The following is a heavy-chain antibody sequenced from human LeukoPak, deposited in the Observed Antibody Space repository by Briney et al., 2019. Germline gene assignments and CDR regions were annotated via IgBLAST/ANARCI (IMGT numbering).Heavy chain of an antibody. CDR3: ARGDSSGRRRGFDY. V-gene: IGHV4-34*01. CDR1: GGSFSGYY. Sequence: SETLSLTCAVYGGSFSGYYWSWIRQPPGKGLEWIGEINHSGSTNYNPSLKSRVTISVDTSKNQFSLKLSSVTAADTAVYYCARGDSSGRRRGFDYWGQGTLVTVSS. CDR2: INHSGST. J-gene: IGHJ4*02. D-gene: IGHD6-19*01.